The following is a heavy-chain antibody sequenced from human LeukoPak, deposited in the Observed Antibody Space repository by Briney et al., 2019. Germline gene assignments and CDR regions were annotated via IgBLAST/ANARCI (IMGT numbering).Heavy chain of an antibody. Sequence: GGSLRLSCAASGFTFSSYEMNWVRQAPGKGLEWVSHISGSGSIIYYADSVKGRFTISRDNVKNSLYLQMNSLRAEDTAVYYCARAGSRLHSIDYWGQGTLVTVSS. CDR3: ARAGSRLHSIDY. D-gene: IGHD4-11*01. CDR2: ISGSGSII. J-gene: IGHJ4*02. CDR1: GFTFSSYE. V-gene: IGHV3-48*03.